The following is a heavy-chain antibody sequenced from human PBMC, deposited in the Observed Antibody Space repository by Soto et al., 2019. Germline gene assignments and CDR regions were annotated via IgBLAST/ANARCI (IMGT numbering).Heavy chain of an antibody. CDR1: GGSVSSGSYY. CDR2: IYYSGST. CDR3: ASYYDSGDY. D-gene: IGHD3-22*01. V-gene: IGHV4-61*01. Sequence: SETLSLTCTVSGGSVSSGSYYWSWIRQPPGKGLEWIGYIYYSGSTNYNPSLKSRVTISVDTSKNQFSLKLSSVTAADTAVYYCASYYDSGDYWGQGTLVTVS. J-gene: IGHJ4*02.